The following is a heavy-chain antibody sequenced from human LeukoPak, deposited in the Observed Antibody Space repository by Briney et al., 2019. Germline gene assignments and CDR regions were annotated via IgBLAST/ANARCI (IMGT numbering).Heavy chain of an antibody. CDR2: IDNSGST. V-gene: IGHV4-59*01. D-gene: IGHD3-3*01. J-gene: IGHJ4*02. CDR1: RGSISSYY. CDR3: ARGRITIFGVVTPHFDY. Sequence: SETLSLTCTVYRGSISSYYWSWIRQPPGKGLEWIGYIDNSGSTNSNPSLKSRVAMSVDTSKNEFSLKLSSVTAADTAVYYCARGRITIFGVVTPHFDYWGQGTLVTVSS.